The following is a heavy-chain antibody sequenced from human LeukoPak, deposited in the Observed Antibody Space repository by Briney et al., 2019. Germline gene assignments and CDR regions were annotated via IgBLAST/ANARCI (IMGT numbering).Heavy chain of an antibody. CDR2: ISYSGST. V-gene: IGHV4-31*03. CDR1: GGSISRGGYF. Sequence: SQTLSLTCTVSGGSISRGGYFWSWIRQPPGKGLEWIGNISYSGSTYYNPSLKSRVTISVDTSKNQFSLKLSSVTAADPAVYYCARVLDILTGPNPINWFDPWGQGTLVTVSS. J-gene: IGHJ5*02. CDR3: ARVLDILTGPNPINWFDP. D-gene: IGHD3-9*01.